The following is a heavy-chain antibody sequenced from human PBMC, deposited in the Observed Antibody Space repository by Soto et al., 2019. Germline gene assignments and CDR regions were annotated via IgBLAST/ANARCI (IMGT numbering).Heavy chain of an antibody. CDR3: ARYWDHYDSSGYYPSYWYFDL. CDR2: IIPIFGTA. V-gene: IGHV1-69*13. J-gene: IGHJ2*01. CDR1: GGTFSSYA. D-gene: IGHD3-22*01. Sequence: ASVKVSCKASGGTFSSYAISWVRQAPGQGLEWMGGIIPIFGTANYAQKFQGRVTITADESTSTAYMEPSSLRSEDTAVYYCARYWDHYDSSGYYPSYWYFDLWGRGTLVTVSS.